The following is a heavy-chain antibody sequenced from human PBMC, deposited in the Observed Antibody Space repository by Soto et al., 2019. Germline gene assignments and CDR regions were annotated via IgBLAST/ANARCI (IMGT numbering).Heavy chain of an antibody. V-gene: IGHV4-4*02. Sequence: QVQLQESGPGLVKPSGTLSLTCAVSGGSISSSNWWSWVRQPPGKGLEWIGEIYHSGSTNYNPSLKSRVTISXXKXKXXFSLKLSSVTAADTAVYYCARDQAYSSSQNDAFDIWGQGTMVTVSS. D-gene: IGHD6-13*01. CDR3: ARDQAYSSSQNDAFDI. CDR2: IYHSGST. CDR1: GGSISSSNW. J-gene: IGHJ3*02.